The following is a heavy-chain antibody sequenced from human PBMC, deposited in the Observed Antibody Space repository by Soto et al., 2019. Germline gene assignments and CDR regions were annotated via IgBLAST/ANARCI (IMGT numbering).Heavy chain of an antibody. CDR3: ARDAYYDSSGYQYYFDY. CDR1: GGSISSGGYY. Sequence: SETLSLTCTASGGSISSGGYYWSWIRQHPGKGLEWIGYIYYSGSTYYNPSLKSRVTISVDTSKNQFSLKLSSVTAADTAVYYCARDAYYDSSGYQYYFDYWGQGTLVTVSS. V-gene: IGHV4-31*03. CDR2: IYYSGST. D-gene: IGHD3-22*01. J-gene: IGHJ4*02.